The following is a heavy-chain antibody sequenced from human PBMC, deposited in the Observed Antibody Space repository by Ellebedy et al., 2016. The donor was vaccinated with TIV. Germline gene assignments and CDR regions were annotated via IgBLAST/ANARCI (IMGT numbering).Heavy chain of an antibody. CDR3: AMRGQNDPASFDP. Sequence: MPSETLSLTCTVSGASISGDSWTWIRQSPGRGLEWVGHIAFSGVTNYNPSLKGRVTISVDTSNKQLSLKLTSVTAADTAVYYCAMRGQNDPASFDPWGQGTLVTVSS. D-gene: IGHD2/OR15-2a*01. V-gene: IGHV4-59*12. J-gene: IGHJ5*02. CDR1: GASISGDS. CDR2: IAFSGVT.